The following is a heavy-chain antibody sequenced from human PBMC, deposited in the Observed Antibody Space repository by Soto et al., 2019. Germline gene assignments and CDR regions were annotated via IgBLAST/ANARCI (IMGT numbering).Heavy chain of an antibody. V-gene: IGHV3-33*01. CDR3: ARNSSRSTIFGAVIIQSPPMDV. J-gene: IGHJ6*02. CDR2: IWYDGSNK. D-gene: IGHD3-3*01. Sequence: GRSLRLSCAAAGFTFSSYGMHWVRQAPGKGLEWVAVIWYDGSNKYYADSVKGRFTISRDNSKNTLYLQMNSLRAEDTAVYYCARNSSRSTIFGAVIIQSPPMDVWGQGTTVTGSS. CDR1: GFTFSSYG.